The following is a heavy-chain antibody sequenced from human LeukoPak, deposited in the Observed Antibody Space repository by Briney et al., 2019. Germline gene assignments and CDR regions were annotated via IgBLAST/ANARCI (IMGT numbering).Heavy chain of an antibody. J-gene: IGHJ5*02. CDR2: ISAYNGNT. D-gene: IGHD3-9*01. CDR3: ARVNSGGILTGYYLGWFDP. Sequence: GASVKVSCKASGYTFTSYGISWVRQAPGQGLEWMGWISAYNGNTNHAQKLQGRVTMTTDTSTSTAYMELRSLRSDDTAVYYCARVNSGGILTGYYLGWFDPWGQGTLVTVSS. CDR1: GYTFTSYG. V-gene: IGHV1-18*01.